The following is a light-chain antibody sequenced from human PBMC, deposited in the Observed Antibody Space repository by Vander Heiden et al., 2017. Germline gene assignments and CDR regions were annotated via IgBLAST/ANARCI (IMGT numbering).Light chain of an antibody. J-gene: IGKJ1*01. CDR3: MQTLQNPRT. CDR1: QSLLYRDGNNY. CDR2: LGS. Sequence: VLTQSPLFLPVTPGESASISCRSSQSLLYRDGNNYLDWYLQKPGQSPQLLIYLGSTRASGVPERFTGSGLGTDFALKISRVEAEDVGNYYCMQTLQNPRTFGQRTKVEI. V-gene: IGKV2-28*01.